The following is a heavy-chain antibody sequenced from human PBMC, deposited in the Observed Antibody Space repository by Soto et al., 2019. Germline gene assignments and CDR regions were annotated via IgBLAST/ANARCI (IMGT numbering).Heavy chain of an antibody. J-gene: IGHJ4*02. CDR3: ASPPGY. CDR1: GFTFSTYW. V-gene: IGHV3-7*01. Sequence: EVQLVESGGGLVQPGGYLRLSCAASGFTFSTYWMNWVRQAPGKGLEWVANINQDGNEKYYVDSVKGRFTISRDNAENSLYLQMNSLRAEDTAVYYCASPPGYWGQGTLVTVSS. CDR2: INQDGNEK.